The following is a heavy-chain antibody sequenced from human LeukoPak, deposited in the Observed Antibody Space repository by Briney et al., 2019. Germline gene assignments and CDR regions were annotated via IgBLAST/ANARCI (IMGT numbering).Heavy chain of an antibody. V-gene: IGHV4-34*01. CDR1: GGSFSGYY. D-gene: IGHD2-2*01. CDR3: ARGLGKYQLLKNWFDP. Sequence: SETLSLTCAVYGGSFSGYYWSWIRQPPGKGLEWIGEINHSGSTNYNPSLKSRVTISVDTSKNQFSLRLSSVTAADTAVYYCARGLGKYQLLKNWFDPWGQGTLVTVSS. CDR2: INHSGST. J-gene: IGHJ5*02.